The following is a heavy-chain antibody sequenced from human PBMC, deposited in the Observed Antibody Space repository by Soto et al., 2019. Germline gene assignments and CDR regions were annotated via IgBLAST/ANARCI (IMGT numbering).Heavy chain of an antibody. J-gene: IGHJ4*02. CDR3: AKDARYCSGGSCC. CDR2: ISAGGDTT. D-gene: IGHD2-15*01. Sequence: GGSLRLSCVASGFTFSSNAMTWVRQAPGKGLEWVSVISAGGDTTYYADCVKGRFTVSRDNSKNTLYLQMNSLRAEDTAVYYCAKDARYCSGGSCCWGQGTLVTVSS. V-gene: IGHV3-23*01. CDR1: GFTFSSNA.